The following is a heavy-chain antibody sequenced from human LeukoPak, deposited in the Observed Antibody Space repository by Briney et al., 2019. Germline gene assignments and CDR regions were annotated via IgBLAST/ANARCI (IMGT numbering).Heavy chain of an antibody. Sequence: PGGSLRLSCAASGFTFSSYGMSWVRQAPGKGLEWVSSISGNGANTFYADSVKGRFTISRDNSKNTLYLQMNSLRAEDTALYYCARDLTDSSGHPYYFDYWGQGTLVTVSS. CDR2: ISGNGANT. D-gene: IGHD3-22*01. V-gene: IGHV3-23*01. CDR1: GFTFSSYG. CDR3: ARDLTDSSGHPYYFDY. J-gene: IGHJ4*02.